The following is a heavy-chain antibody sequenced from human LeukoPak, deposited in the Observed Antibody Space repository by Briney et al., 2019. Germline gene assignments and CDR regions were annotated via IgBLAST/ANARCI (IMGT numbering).Heavy chain of an antibody. Sequence: DSVKLSRTVSGYTLTELSMHWVRQAPGKGLEWVGGFDPEEGETIYAQKFQGRVTMTEDTSTDTVYMELSSLRSEDTAVYYCATVPRAIFGHYMDVWGKGTTVTVSS. CDR3: ATVPRAIFGHYMDV. V-gene: IGHV1-24*01. J-gene: IGHJ6*03. D-gene: IGHD3-3*01. CDR2: FDPEEGET. CDR1: GYTLTELS.